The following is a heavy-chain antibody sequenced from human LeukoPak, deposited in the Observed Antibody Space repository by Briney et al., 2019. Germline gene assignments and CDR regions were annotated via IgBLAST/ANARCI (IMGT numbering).Heavy chain of an antibody. CDR3: ARARVDTAMADFDY. CDR1: GYRFPSYW. D-gene: IGHD5-18*01. Sequence: ESLKISCKASGYRFPSYWITWVRQMPGKGLEWMGGIDPIDSYTTYSPSFQGHVTISADKSIATVYLQWSSLKASDTAMYYCARARVDTAMADFDYWGQGTLVTVSS. V-gene: IGHV5-10-1*01. J-gene: IGHJ4*02. CDR2: IDPIDSYT.